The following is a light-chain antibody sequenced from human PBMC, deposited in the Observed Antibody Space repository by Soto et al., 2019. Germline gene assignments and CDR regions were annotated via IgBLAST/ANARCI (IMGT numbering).Light chain of an antibody. Sequence: QSALTQPASVSGSPGQSITISCTGTSSDVGGYNYVSWYQQHPGKAPKLMIYDVSNRPSGVSNRFSGSKSGNTASLTISGLQAEDDADDYCSSYTSSSTTWVFGGGTQLTVL. CDR3: SSYTSSSTTWV. CDR1: SSDVGGYNY. J-gene: IGLJ3*02. V-gene: IGLV2-14*01. CDR2: DVS.